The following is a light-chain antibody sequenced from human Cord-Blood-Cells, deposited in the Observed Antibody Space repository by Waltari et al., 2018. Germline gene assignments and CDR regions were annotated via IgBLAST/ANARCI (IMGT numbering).Light chain of an antibody. CDR1: SSIVGGYHY. J-gene: IGLJ2*01. Sequence: QSALTQPPSVFSSPGRSVTIPCTGASSIVGGYHYVPWYQQHPGKAPKLMIYDVSKRPSGVPDRFSGSKSGNTASLTISGLQAEDEADYYCCSYAGSYTLVFGGGTKLTVL. V-gene: IGLV2-11*01. CDR3: CSYAGSYTLV. CDR2: DVS.